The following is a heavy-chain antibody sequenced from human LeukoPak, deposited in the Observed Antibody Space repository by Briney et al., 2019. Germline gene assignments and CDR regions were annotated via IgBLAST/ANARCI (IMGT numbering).Heavy chain of an antibody. V-gene: IGHV1-2*04. Sequence: ASVKVSCKASGYTFTGYYMSWVRQAPGQGLEWMGWINPDSGGTHYAQNFQGWVTMTRDTSISTAYMELSRLRSDDTAVYYCARGTLTVPRSAFDIWGQGTMVTVSS. J-gene: IGHJ3*02. CDR3: ARGTLTVPRSAFDI. CDR2: INPDSGGT. D-gene: IGHD4-17*01. CDR1: GYTFTGYY.